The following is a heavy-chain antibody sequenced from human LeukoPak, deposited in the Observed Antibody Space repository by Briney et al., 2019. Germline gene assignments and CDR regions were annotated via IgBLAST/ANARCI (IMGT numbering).Heavy chain of an antibody. D-gene: IGHD2-15*01. CDR1: GYTFTSYG. CDR2: MRAYNVMT. V-gene: IGHV1-18*01. Sequence: ASVKVSCKAAGYTFTSYGVSWVGRAAGQGVEWMGWMRAYNVMTKYAQKLQGRVTTTTDTSTSTAYMELRSLRSDDPAVYSCARGPRNNDIVVVVAAAPAYGMDVWGQGTTVTASS. CDR3: ARGPRNNDIVVVVAAAPAYGMDV. J-gene: IGHJ6*02.